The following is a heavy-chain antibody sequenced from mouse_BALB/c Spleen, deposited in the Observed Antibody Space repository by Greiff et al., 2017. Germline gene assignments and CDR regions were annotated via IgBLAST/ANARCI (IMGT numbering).Heavy chain of an antibody. CDR1: GYSITSDYA. CDR2: ISYSGST. Sequence: EVKLVESGPGLVKPSQSLSLTCTVTGYSITSDYAWNWIRQFPGNKLEWMGYISYSGSTSYNPSLKSRISITRDTSKNQCFLQLNSVTTEDTATYYCARSLGHFDYWGQGTTLTVSS. V-gene: IGHV3-2*02. CDR3: ARSLGHFDY. D-gene: IGHD4-1*01. J-gene: IGHJ2*01.